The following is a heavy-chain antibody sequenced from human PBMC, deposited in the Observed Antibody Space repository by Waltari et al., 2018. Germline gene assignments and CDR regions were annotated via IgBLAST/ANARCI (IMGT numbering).Heavy chain of an antibody. CDR2: IKSKRSGGTT. D-gene: IGHD6-6*01. J-gene: IGHJ4*02. CDR3: TTDGGIGPRPIFDS. Sequence: EVQLVEFGGGLVKPGGSLRLSCSAYGFTFTDGWMSWARQAPGKGREGVARIKSKRSGGTTDYAEAVKGRFTISRDDSKSTQYLEMNSLKTEDTAVYYCTTDGGIGPRPIFDSWGRGTLVTVSS. V-gene: IGHV3-15*01. CDR1: GFTFTDGW.